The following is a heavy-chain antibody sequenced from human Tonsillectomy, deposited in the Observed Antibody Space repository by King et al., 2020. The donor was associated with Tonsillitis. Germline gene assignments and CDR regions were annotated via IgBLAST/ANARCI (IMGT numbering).Heavy chain of an antibody. CDR1: GFTFDDYA. V-gene: IGHV3-9*01. Sequence: QLVQSGGGLVQPGRSLRLSCAASGFTFDDYAMHWVRQAPGKGLEWVSGISWNSGSIGYADSMKGRFTISRDNAKNSLYLQMNSLRAEDTALYYCAKDSVAGTSGYFDLWGRGTLVTVSS. D-gene: IGHD6-19*01. J-gene: IGHJ2*01. CDR3: AKDSVAGTSGYFDL. CDR2: ISWNSGSI.